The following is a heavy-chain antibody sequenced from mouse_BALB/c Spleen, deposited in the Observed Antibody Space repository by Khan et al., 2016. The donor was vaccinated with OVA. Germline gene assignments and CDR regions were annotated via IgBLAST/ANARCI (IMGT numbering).Heavy chain of an antibody. CDR3: ARNYDYDEGLAY. CDR1: GFSLTTYG. V-gene: IGHV2-2*02. CDR2: IWSGGST. Sequence: VQLVESGPGLMQPSQSLSITCTVPGFSLTTYGVHWVRQSPGKGLERPGVIWSGGSTDYNAAFISRLSISKDNSKSQVFFKMNSLQANDTAIYYCARNYDYDEGLAYWGQGTLVTVSA. D-gene: IGHD2-4*01. J-gene: IGHJ3*01.